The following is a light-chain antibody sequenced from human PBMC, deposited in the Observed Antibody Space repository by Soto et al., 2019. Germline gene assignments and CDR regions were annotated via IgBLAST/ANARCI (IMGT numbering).Light chain of an antibody. Sequence: DIQMTQSPSTLSGSVGDRVTITCRASQTISSWLAWYQQKPGKAPKLLIYKASTLKSGVPSRLSGSGSRTEFTLTISSLQLDDFATYYCQHYNSYSEAFGQGTKVDIK. V-gene: IGKV1-5*03. CDR1: QTISSW. J-gene: IGKJ1*01. CDR3: QHYNSYSEA. CDR2: KAS.